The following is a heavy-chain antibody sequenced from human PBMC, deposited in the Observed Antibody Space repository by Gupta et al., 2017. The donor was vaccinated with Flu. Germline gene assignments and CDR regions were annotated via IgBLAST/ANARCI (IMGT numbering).Heavy chain of an antibody. J-gene: IGHJ4*02. D-gene: IGHD1-1*01. Sequence: HAPGKGLELVAAIGVSGGSTYYADSVKRRFTISRDNSENTLYLQMNSLRAEDTAVYYCATRRLTTVSGCIDYWGQGTLVTVSS. V-gene: IGHV3-23*01. CDR3: ATRRLTTVSGCIDY. CDR2: IGVSGGST.